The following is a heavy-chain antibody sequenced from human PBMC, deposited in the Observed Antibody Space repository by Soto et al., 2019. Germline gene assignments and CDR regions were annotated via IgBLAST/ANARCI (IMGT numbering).Heavy chain of an antibody. V-gene: IGHV2-5*02. CDR1: AFSLSTGGVG. Sequence: QITLKESGPTLVKPTQTLTLTCTFSAFSLSTGGVGVGWIRQPPGKALEWLALLYWDDDKRYSPSLRRRLTITKDTSKNQVVLTMTNMDPVDTATYYCIQSRCGGDCLQSYASYYYYGMDVWGQGTTVTVSS. D-gene: IGHD2-21*02. J-gene: IGHJ6*02. CDR3: IQSRCGGDCLQSYASYYYYGMDV. CDR2: LYWDDDK.